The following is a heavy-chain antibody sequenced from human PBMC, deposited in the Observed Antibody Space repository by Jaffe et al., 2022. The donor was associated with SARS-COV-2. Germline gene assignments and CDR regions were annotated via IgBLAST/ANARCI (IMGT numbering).Heavy chain of an antibody. J-gene: IGHJ4*02. CDR3: AKDLVMSTRSPNLFDY. V-gene: IGHV3-23*01. D-gene: IGHD3-16*01. CDR1: GFTFRSYA. CDR2: ISGSIGST. Sequence: EVQLLESGGGLGQPGGSLRLSCAASGFTFRSYAMSWVRQVPGKGLEWVSGISGSIGSTFYADSVKGRFTISRDNSKNILYLQMNNLRVEDTAIYYCAKDLVMSTRSPNLFDYWGQGTLVTVSS.